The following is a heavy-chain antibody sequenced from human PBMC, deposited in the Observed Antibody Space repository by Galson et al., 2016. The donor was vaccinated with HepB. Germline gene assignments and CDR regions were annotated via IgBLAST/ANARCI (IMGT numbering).Heavy chain of an antibody. CDR2: ISSSGSDI. CDR3: VRDTVYTYNFGSGTIAYAMDA. Sequence: SLRLSCAASGFRFSIYIMNWVRQAPGKGLEWVSSISSSGSDIYYAHSVRGRFTISRDNAQRSVSLQMTSLTADDTAIYYCVRDTVYTYNFGSGTIAYAMDAWGQGTTVTVSS. J-gene: IGHJ6*02. V-gene: IGHV3-21*01. D-gene: IGHD3-10*01. CDR1: GFRFSIYI.